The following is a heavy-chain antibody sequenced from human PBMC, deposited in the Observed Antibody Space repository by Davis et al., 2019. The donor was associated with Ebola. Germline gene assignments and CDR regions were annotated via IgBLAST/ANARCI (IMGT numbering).Heavy chain of an antibody. J-gene: IGHJ3*02. V-gene: IGHV5-51*01. Sequence: GESLKISCKGSGYSFTSYWIGWVRQMPGKGLEWMGIIYPGDSDTRYSPSFQGQVTISADKSISTAYLQWSSLKASDTAMYYCASRRGYCSSTSCYRDAFDIWGQGTMVTVSS. CDR2: IYPGDSDT. CDR1: GYSFTSYW. D-gene: IGHD2-2*02. CDR3: ASRRGYCSSTSCYRDAFDI.